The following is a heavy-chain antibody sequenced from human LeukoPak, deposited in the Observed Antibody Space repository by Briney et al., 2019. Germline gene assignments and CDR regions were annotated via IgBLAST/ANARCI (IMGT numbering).Heavy chain of an antibody. V-gene: IGHV3-74*01. CDR2: INDDGSAT. Sequence: GGSLRLSCAASGFTFSNYWMHWVRQVPGKGLVWVSRINDDGSATFYADSVKGRFTISRDNAKNTLFLQINSLRAEDTAVYYCAKQFPYYYDTSGYYQDYWGQGTLVTVSS. D-gene: IGHD3-22*01. J-gene: IGHJ4*02. CDR1: GFTFSNYW. CDR3: AKQFPYYYDTSGYYQDY.